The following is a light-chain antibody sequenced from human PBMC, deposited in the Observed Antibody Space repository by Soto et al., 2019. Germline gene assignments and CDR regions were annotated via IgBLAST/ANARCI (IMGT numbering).Light chain of an antibody. V-gene: IGKV1-5*01. J-gene: IGKJ4*01. CDR1: QSISSW. Sequence: DIQMTQSPSTLSAPIGDRVTITCRASQSISSWLAWYQQKPGKAPKLLIYDASSLESGVPSRFSGSGSGTEFTLTISSLQPDDFATYYCQQYSTDPLTSGGGTNVDI. CDR3: QQYSTDPLT. CDR2: DAS.